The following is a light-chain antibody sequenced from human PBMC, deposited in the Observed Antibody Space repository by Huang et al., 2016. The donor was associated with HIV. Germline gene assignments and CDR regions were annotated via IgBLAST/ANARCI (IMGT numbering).Light chain of an antibody. Sequence: EIVMTQSPATLSAYPGERATLSCRASQSVSSNLAWYQQKPGQAPRLLIYGASTRATGIPARFSGSGSGTEFTLTISSLQSEDFAVYYCQQNNNWPPLFTFGPGTKVDIK. CDR1: QSVSSN. CDR3: QQNNNWPPLFT. CDR2: GAS. J-gene: IGKJ3*01. V-gene: IGKV3-15*01.